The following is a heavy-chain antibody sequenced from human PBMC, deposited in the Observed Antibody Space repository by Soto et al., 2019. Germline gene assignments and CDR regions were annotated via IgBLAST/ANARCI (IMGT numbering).Heavy chain of an antibody. V-gene: IGHV3-33*01. D-gene: IGHD3-10*01. CDR1: GFTFSNYG. CDR3: ARDDEYSGNGMDV. Sequence: QVQLVESGGGVVQPGRSLRLSCAASGFTFSNYGMHWVRQAPGKGLEWVAVILNDGSNRYHADSVKDRFTISRDNSKNTLYLQMNSLRAEDTAVYYCARDDEYSGNGMDVWGQGPTVTVS. CDR2: ILNDGSNR. J-gene: IGHJ6*02.